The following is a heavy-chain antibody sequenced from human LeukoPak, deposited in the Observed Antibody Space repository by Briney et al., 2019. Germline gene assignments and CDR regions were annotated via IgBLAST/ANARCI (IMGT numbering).Heavy chain of an antibody. J-gene: IGHJ4*02. V-gene: IGHV4-31*03. Sequence: PSETLSLTCTVSGGSISSGGYYWSWIRQHPGKGLEWIGYIYLSGSTYYNPSLGSRLTISLDTSKNQFSLNLKSVTAADTAVYLCARAVGATTAFDSWGQGTLVTVSS. CDR1: GGSISSGGYY. CDR2: IYLSGST. D-gene: IGHD1-26*01. CDR3: ARAVGATTAFDS.